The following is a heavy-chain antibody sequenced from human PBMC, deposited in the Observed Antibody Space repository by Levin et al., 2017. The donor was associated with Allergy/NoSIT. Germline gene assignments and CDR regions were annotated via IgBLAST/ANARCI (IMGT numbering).Heavy chain of an antibody. D-gene: IGHD6-6*01. Sequence: ASVKVSCKASGYTFTSYGISWVRQAPGQGLEWMGWISAYNGNTNYAQKLQGRVTMTTDTSTSTAYMELRSLRSDDTAVYYCARDVTLGIAARGTFDYWGQGTLVTVSS. CDR2: ISAYNGNT. CDR1: GYTFTSYG. CDR3: ARDVTLGIAARGTFDY. J-gene: IGHJ4*02. V-gene: IGHV1-18*01.